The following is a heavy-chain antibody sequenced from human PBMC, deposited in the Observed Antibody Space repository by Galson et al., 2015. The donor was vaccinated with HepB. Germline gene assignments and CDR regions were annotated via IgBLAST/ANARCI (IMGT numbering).Heavy chain of an antibody. D-gene: IGHD4-11*01. J-gene: IGHJ6*02. CDR1: GFTFSSYA. V-gene: IGHV3-30*04. Sequence: SLRLSCAASGFTFSSYAMHWVRQAPGKGLEWVAVISYDGSNKYYADSVKGRFTISRDNSKNTLYLQMNSLRAEDTAVYYCAREAVTTYYYYGMDVWGQGTTVTVSS. CDR3: AREAVTTYYYYGMDV. CDR2: ISYDGSNK.